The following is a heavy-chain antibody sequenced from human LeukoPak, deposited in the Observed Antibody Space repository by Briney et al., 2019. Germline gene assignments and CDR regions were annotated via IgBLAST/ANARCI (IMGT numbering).Heavy chain of an antibody. D-gene: IGHD3-16*01. V-gene: IGHV1-18*01. CDR2: ISAYNGNT. J-gene: IGHJ5*02. Sequence: ASVKVSCKASGYTFTSYGISWVRQAPGRGLEGMGWISAYNGNTNYAQKLQGRVTMTTDTSTSTAYMELRSLRSDDTAVYYCARDGGAQSLNWFDPWGQGTLVTVSS. CDR1: GYTFTSYG. CDR3: ARDGGAQSLNWFDP.